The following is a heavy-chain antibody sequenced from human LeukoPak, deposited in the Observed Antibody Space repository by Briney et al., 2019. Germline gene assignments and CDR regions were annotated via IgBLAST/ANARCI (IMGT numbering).Heavy chain of an antibody. D-gene: IGHD7-27*01. Sequence: GASVKVSCKASGYTFTGYYMHWVRQAPGKGLEWMGGFDPEDGETIYAQKFQGRVTMTEDTSTDTAYMELSSLRSEDTAVYYCATKSWGFDYWGQGTLVTVSS. CDR3: ATKSWGFDY. CDR2: FDPEDGET. J-gene: IGHJ4*02. CDR1: GYTFTGYY. V-gene: IGHV1-24*01.